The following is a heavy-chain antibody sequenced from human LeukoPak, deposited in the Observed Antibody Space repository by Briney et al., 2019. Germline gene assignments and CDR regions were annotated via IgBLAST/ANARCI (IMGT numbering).Heavy chain of an antibody. Sequence: ASVKVSCKASGYTFTGYYMHWVRQAPGQGLEWMGWINPNSGGTNYAQKLQGRVTMTTDTSTSTAYMELRSLRSDDTAVYYCARDLDSSGYFMTRWGQGTLVTVSS. CDR2: INPNSGGT. D-gene: IGHD3-22*01. CDR3: ARDLDSSGYFMTR. J-gene: IGHJ4*02. V-gene: IGHV1-2*02. CDR1: GYTFTGYY.